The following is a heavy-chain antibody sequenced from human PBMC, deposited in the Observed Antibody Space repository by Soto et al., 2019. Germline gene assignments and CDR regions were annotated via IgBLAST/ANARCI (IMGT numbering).Heavy chain of an antibody. V-gene: IGHV3-23*01. CDR2: ISGSGGST. D-gene: IGHD3-10*01. Sequence: GGSLTLSGAASGFTFSSYAMSWVRRAPGRGLEWVSAISGSGGSTYYADSVKGRFTISRDNSKNTLYLQMNSLRAEDTAVYYCAKKLRITMVRGVIMDVWGQGTTVTVSS. J-gene: IGHJ6*02. CDR1: GFTFSSYA. CDR3: AKKLRITMVRGVIMDV.